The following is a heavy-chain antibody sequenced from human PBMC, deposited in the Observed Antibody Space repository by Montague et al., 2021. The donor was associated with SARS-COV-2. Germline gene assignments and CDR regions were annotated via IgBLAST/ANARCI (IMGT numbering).Heavy chain of an antibody. V-gene: IGHV4-59*01. Sequence: SETLSLTCTASGGSISNYYWSWIRQPPGKGLEWIGYIYYSGSTNYNPSLKSRVTISVDTSKSQFSLKLSSVTAADTAVYYCARVQRGYYYGLGVSAHFDYWGQGTLVTVSS. CDR2: IYYSGST. CDR1: GGSISNYY. D-gene: IGHD3-10*01. J-gene: IGHJ4*02. CDR3: ARVQRGYYYGLGVSAHFDY.